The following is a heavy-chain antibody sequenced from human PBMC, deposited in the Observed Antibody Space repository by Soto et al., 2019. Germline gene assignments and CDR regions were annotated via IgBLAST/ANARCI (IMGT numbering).Heavy chain of an antibody. CDR2: IIPIFGTA. Sequence: QVQLVQSGAEVKKPGSSVKVSCKASGGTFSSYAISWVRQAVGQGLEWMGGIIPIFGTANYAQKFQGRVTITADESTSTAYMELSSLRSEDTAVYYCARSAIEYSSSPQGIWGQGTLVTVSS. CDR1: GGTFSSYA. V-gene: IGHV1-69*12. D-gene: IGHD6-6*01. J-gene: IGHJ4*02. CDR3: ARSAIEYSSSPQGI.